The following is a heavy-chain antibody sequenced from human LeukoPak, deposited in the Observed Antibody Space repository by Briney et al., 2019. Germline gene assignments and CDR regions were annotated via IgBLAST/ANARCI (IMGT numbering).Heavy chain of an antibody. J-gene: IGHJ4*02. D-gene: IGHD5-12*01. CDR3: ARDSSGYGYEEWR. CDR1: GFTFSSYS. CDR2: ISTSSSYI. V-gene: IGHV3-21*01. Sequence: PGGSLRLSCAASGFTFSSYSMNWVRQAPGKGLEWVSSISTSSSYIYYADSVKGRFTISRDNTKNSVYLQMNSLRVEDTAVYYCARDSSGYGYEEWRWGQGILVTVSS.